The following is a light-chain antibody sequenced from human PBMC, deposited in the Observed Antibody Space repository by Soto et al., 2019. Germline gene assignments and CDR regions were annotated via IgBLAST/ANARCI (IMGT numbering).Light chain of an antibody. Sequence: QSVLTQPASVSGSPGQSITISCTGTSSDVGSYNLISWYQQYPDKAPKLMIYEVNKRPSGVSNRFSGSKSGNTASLTISGLQAEDEADYYCCSYAGSSTFYVFGSGNKVTVL. V-gene: IGLV2-23*02. CDR2: EVN. J-gene: IGLJ1*01. CDR3: CSYAGSSTFYV. CDR1: SSDVGSYNL.